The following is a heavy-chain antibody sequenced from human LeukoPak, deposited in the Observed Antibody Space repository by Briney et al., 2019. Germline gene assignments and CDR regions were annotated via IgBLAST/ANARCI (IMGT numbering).Heavy chain of an antibody. J-gene: IGHJ4*02. D-gene: IGHD6-19*01. CDR2: INAGYGNT. V-gene: IGHV1-3*01. CDR1: GYTFTSYA. CDR3: ARRSSSGWSRYFDY. Sequence: ASVKVSCKASGYTFTSYAMHWVRQAPGQRLEWMGWINAGYGNTKYSQKFQGRVTITRDTSASTAYMELSSLRSEDTAVYYCARRSSSGWSRYFDYWGQGTLVTVSS.